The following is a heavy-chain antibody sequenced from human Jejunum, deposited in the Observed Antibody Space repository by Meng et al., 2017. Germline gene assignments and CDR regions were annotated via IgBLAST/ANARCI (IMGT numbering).Heavy chain of an antibody. V-gene: IGHV3-23*01. J-gene: IGHJ4*02. CDR3: AKDLVGVTY. CDR1: GFTFSDYT. D-gene: IGHD1-26*01. CDR2: ISGSDVST. Sequence: GGSLRLSCAASGFTFSDYTMSWVRQAPGKGLEWVSTISGSDVSTYYADSVKGRFTISRDNSKNTLYLQVNSLRAEDTAIYYCAKDLVGVTYWGQGTPVTVSS.